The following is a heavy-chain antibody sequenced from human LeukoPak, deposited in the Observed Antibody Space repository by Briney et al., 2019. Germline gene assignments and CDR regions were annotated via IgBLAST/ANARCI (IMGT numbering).Heavy chain of an antibody. CDR2: IYYSGST. V-gene: IGHV4-39*01. J-gene: IGHJ4*02. CDR3: ARLAGATIDY. CDR1: AGSISSSSYD. D-gene: IGHD1-26*01. Sequence: TPSETLSLTCTVSAGSISSSSYDSGWLRQPRGKGLEWIGSIYYSGSTYYNPSRKSRVTISVDTSKNQFSLKLSSVTAADTAVYYCARLAGATIDYWGQGTLVTVSS.